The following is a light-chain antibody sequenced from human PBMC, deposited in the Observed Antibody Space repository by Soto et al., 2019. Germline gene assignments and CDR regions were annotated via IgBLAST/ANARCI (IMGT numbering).Light chain of an antibody. CDR1: QGLSSTY. J-gene: IGKJ2*03. V-gene: IGKV3-20*01. CDR3: QQYGSSPPYS. CDR2: GAS. Sequence: IVLTQSPGTLSLSPGERATLSCRASQGLSSTYLAWYQQKPGQAPRLLIYGASRRAAGVPDRFSGSGSGTDFTLTISRVEPEDFAVYYCQQYGSSPPYSFGQGTKLEIK.